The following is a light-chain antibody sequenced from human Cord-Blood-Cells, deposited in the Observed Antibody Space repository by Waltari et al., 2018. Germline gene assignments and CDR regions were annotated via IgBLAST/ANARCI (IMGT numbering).Light chain of an antibody. Sequence: DIQMTQSPYSLSASVGDRVTITCRASQSISSYLNWYQQKPGKAPKLLIYAASSLQSGVPSRFSVSGSGTDFTLTISSLQPEDFATYYCQQSYSTPPLTFGGGTKVEIK. CDR2: AAS. J-gene: IGKJ4*01. V-gene: IGKV1-39*01. CDR3: QQSYSTPPLT. CDR1: QSISSY.